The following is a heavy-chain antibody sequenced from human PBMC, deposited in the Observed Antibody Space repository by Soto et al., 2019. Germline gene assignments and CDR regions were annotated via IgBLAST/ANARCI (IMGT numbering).Heavy chain of an antibody. J-gene: IGHJ4*02. D-gene: IGHD4-17*01. CDR2: IDWDDDK. V-gene: IGHV2-70*01. CDR3: ARIPRYGDYFDY. CDR1: GFSLSTSGMC. Sequence: SGPTLVNPTQTLTLTCTFSGFSLSTSGMCVSWIRQPPGKALEWLALIDWDDDKYYSTSLKTRLTISKDTSKNQVVLTMTNMDHVDTATYYCARIPRYGDYFDYWGQGTLVTVSS.